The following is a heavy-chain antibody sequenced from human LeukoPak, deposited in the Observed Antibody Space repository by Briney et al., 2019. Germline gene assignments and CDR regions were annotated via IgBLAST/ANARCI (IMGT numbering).Heavy chain of an antibody. D-gene: IGHD3-10*01. Sequence: SVKVSCKASGGTFSSYAISWVRQAPRQGLEWMGRIIPILGIANYAQKFQARVTLTADKSTSTAYMELSSLRSDDTAVYYCARASQDYYGSGSYYRGGDAFDIWGQGTMVTVSS. CDR2: IIPILGIA. J-gene: IGHJ3*02. CDR3: ARASQDYYGSGSYYRGGDAFDI. V-gene: IGHV1-69*04. CDR1: GGTFSSYA.